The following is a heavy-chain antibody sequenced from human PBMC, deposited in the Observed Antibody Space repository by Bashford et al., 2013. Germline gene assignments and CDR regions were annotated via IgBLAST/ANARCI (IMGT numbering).Heavy chain of an antibody. Sequence: SSETLSLTCTVSGGSVSSGSYYWSWIRQPPGKGLEWIGYIYYSGSTNYNPSLKSRVTISVDTSKNQFSLKLSSVTAADTAVYYCARGLNGGNSGTFDYWGQGTLVTVSS. CDR2: IYYSGST. CDR1: GGSVSSGSYY. CDR3: ARGLNGGNSGTFDY. D-gene: IGHD4-23*01. J-gene: IGHJ4*02. V-gene: IGHV4-61*01.